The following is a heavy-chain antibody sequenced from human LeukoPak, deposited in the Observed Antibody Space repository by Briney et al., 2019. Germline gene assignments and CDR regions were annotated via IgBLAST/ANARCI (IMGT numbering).Heavy chain of an antibody. Sequence: ASVKVSCKPSGYTFTSYGISWVRQAPGQGLEWMGWISAYNGNTNYAQKLQGRVTMTTDTSTSTAYMELRSLRSDDTAVYYCARDDCTNGVCYISYWGQGTLVTVSS. J-gene: IGHJ4*02. CDR1: GYTFTSYG. D-gene: IGHD2-8*01. CDR2: ISAYNGNT. V-gene: IGHV1-18*01. CDR3: ARDDCTNGVCYISY.